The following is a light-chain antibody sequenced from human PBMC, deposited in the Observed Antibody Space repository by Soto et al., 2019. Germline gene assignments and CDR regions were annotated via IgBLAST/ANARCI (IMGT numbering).Light chain of an antibody. CDR2: EAS. Sequence: IVIPQSSATLSLSPGERATLSRRASQSVSDYTAWFQQKPGQPPRLVIYEASNRATGIPARFSGSASGTEFTLTISSLLPEDFAAYYCQQYNNWRQTFGQGTKVDNK. V-gene: IGKV3D-15*01. J-gene: IGKJ1*01. CDR1: QSVSDY. CDR3: QQYNNWRQT.